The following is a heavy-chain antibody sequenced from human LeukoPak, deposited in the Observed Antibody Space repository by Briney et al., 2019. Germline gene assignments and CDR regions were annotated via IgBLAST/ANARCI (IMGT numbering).Heavy chain of an antibody. CDR2: ISSSSSYI. Sequence: GGSLRLSCAASGFTFSSYSIKWVRQAPGKGLEWVSSISSSSSYIYYADSVKGRFTISRDNAKNSLYLQMNSLRVEDTAVYYCAKVAKYYYGSETYYFFEHWGQGTPVTASS. J-gene: IGHJ4*02. CDR1: GFTFSSYS. V-gene: IGHV3-21*01. CDR3: AKVAKYYYGSETYYFFEH. D-gene: IGHD3-10*01.